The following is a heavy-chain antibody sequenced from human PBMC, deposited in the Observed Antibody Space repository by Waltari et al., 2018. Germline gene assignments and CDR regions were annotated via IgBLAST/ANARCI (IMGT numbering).Heavy chain of an antibody. D-gene: IGHD2-15*01. Sequence: EVQLVESGGGLIKPGGSLRLPCAASGFTVGSNYMSWVRQAPGKGLEWVSVICSGGSTYYADSVKGRFTISRDNSKNTLYLQMNSLRAEDTAVYYCAAGGAARDYWGQGTLVTVSS. J-gene: IGHJ4*02. V-gene: IGHV3-53*01. CDR2: ICSGGST. CDR1: GFTVGSNY. CDR3: AAGGAARDY.